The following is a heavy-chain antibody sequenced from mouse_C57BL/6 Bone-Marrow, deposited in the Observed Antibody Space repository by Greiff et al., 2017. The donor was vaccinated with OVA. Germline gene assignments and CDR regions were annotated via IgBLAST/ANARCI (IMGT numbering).Heavy chain of an antibody. CDR3: TVITTVVAQRAWFAY. Sequence: EVKLVESGGGLVQPGGSMKLSCVASGFTFSNYWMNWVRQSPEKGLEWVAQIRLKSDNYATHYAESVKGRFTISRDDSKSSVYLQMNNLRAEDTGIYYCTVITTVVAQRAWFAYWGQGTLVTVSA. D-gene: IGHD1-1*01. J-gene: IGHJ3*01. V-gene: IGHV6-3*01. CDR2: IRLKSDNYAT. CDR1: GFTFSNYW.